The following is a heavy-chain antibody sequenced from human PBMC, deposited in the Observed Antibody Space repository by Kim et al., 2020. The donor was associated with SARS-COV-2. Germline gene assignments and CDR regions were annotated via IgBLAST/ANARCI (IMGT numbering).Heavy chain of an antibody. J-gene: IGHJ6*02. CDR3: ARWSMVRDIHYYYGMDV. D-gene: IGHD3-10*01. Sequence: ASVKVSCKASGYTFTSYAMHWVRQAPGQRLEWMGWINAGNGKTKYSQKFQGRVTITRDTSASTAYMELSSLRSEDTAVYYCARWSMVRDIHYYYGMDVWGQGPTVTVSS. V-gene: IGHV1-3*01. CDR1: GYTFTSYA. CDR2: INAGNGKT.